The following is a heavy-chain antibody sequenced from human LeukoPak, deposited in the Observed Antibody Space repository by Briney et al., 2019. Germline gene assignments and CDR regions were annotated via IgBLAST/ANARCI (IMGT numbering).Heavy chain of an antibody. CDR2: IYSGGST. CDR1: GFTVSSNY. V-gene: IGHV3-53*01. Sequence: GGSLRLSCAASGFTVSSNYMSWVRQAPGKGLEWVSVIYSGGSTYYADSVKGRFTISRDNSKNTLYLQMNGLRAEDTAVYYCARVSGSSGYLYDYWGQGTLVTVSS. D-gene: IGHD3-22*01. J-gene: IGHJ4*02. CDR3: ARVSGSSGYLYDY.